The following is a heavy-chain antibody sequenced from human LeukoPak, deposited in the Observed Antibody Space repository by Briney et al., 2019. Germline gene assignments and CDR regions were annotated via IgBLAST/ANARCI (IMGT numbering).Heavy chain of an antibody. D-gene: IGHD5-12*01. CDR2: ISGRTGST. CDR1: GFTFSTNA. V-gene: IGHV3-23*01. J-gene: IGHJ4*02. CDR3: AKCGNSGCHLIDY. Sequence: GGSLRLSCAASGFTFSTNAMRWVCQAPGKGLEWVSAISGRTGSTYYSDSVKGRFTISRDNSKSTLYLQMDSLRAEDTAVYYCAKCGNSGCHLIDYWGQGTLVTVSS.